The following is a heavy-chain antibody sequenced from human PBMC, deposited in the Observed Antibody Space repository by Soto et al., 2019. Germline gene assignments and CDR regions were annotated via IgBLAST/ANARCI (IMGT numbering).Heavy chain of an antibody. V-gene: IGHV4-39*01. Sequence: QLQLQESGPRLVKPSETLSLTCTVSGDSITSSSYYWGWIRQPPGKGLECIGNIYYDGNTYYNPSLKSRVTTSLDTSKNQFSLTLNSVTSADTAVYYCARSTIAPRLFMYPFDSWGQGTLVTVSS. J-gene: IGHJ4*02. CDR3: ARSTIAPRLFMYPFDS. CDR1: GDSITSSSYY. CDR2: IYYDGNT. D-gene: IGHD6-6*01.